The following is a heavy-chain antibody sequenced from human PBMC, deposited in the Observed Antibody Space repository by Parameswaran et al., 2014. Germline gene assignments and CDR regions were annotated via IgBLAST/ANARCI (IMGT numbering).Heavy chain of an antibody. CDR2: IYYSGST. D-gene: IGHD3-10*01. Sequence: AISSARWIRQPPGKGLEWIGYIYYSGSTNYNPSLKSRVTISVDTSKNQFSLKLSSVTAADTAVYYCAITYGVGYFNYWGQGTLVTVSS. V-gene: IGHV4-59*01. J-gene: IGHJ4*02. CDR1: AISSA. CDR3: AITYGVGYFNY.